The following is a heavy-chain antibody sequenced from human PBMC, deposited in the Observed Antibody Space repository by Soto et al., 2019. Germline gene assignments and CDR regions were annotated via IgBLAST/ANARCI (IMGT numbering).Heavy chain of an antibody. D-gene: IGHD4-17*01. CDR1: GFVFLNYA. Sequence: QVQLVESGGGVVQPGKSLRLSCTASGFVFLNYAFHWVRQAPGKGLEWVAVISYDGSDLFYADSVKGRFTISRDNSRDTLYLQMNSLRADATAVYYWARVGHYGDSPYYNYATDVWGLGTTVTVSS. CDR3: ARVGHYGDSPYYNYATDV. CDR2: ISYDGSDL. V-gene: IGHV3-30-3*01. J-gene: IGHJ6*02.